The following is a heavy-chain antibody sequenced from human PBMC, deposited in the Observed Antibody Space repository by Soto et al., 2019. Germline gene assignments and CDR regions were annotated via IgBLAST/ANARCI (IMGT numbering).Heavy chain of an antibody. Sequence: SVKVSCKASGGTFSSYAISWVRQAPGQGLEWMGGIIPIFGTANYAQKFQGRVTITADESTSTAYMELSSLRSEDTAVYYCASPVYSNYDYYYYGMDVWGQGTTVTVSS. CDR3: ASPVYSNYDYYYYGMDV. D-gene: IGHD4-4*01. J-gene: IGHJ6*02. V-gene: IGHV1-69*13. CDR1: GGTFSSYA. CDR2: IIPIFGTA.